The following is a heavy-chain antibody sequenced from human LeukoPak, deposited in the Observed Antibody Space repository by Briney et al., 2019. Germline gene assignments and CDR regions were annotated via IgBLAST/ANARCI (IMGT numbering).Heavy chain of an antibody. J-gene: IGHJ5*02. CDR2: IYYSGST. D-gene: IGHD6-13*01. CDR3: ARSQTYIAAADSWFDP. V-gene: IGHV4-39*01. Sequence: PSETLSLTCTVSGGSISSSSYYWGWIRQPPGKGLEWIGSIYYSGSTYYNPSRKSRVTISVDTSKNQFSLKLSSVTAADTAVYYCARSQTYIAAADSWFDPWGQGTLVTVSS. CDR1: GGSISSSSYY.